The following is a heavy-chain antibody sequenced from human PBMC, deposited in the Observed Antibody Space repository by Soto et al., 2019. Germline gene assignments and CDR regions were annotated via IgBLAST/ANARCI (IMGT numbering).Heavy chain of an antibody. V-gene: IGHV2-5*02. CDR1: GFSLSTSGVG. Sequence: QITLKESGPPLVKPTQTLTLTCTFSGFSLSTSGVGVGWIRQPPGKALEWLAVIYWDDDKRSSSSLKSRLSIIKDTSKNQVVLTMTNMDPVDTATDYCAHHPYYGLGTYSFDYWGQGILVTVSS. J-gene: IGHJ4*02. D-gene: IGHD3-10*01. CDR2: IYWDDDK. CDR3: AHHPYYGLGTYSFDY.